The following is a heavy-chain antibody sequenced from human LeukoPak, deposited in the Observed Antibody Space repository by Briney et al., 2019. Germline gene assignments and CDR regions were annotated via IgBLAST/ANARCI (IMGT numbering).Heavy chain of an antibody. J-gene: IGHJ3*01. Sequence: PGGSLRLSCAASGFTFSSYGMHWVRQRPGKGLEWVTVMWSNESHKYYADSVKGRFTVSRDSAKSTLYLQIESLKVEDTAVYYCAREGPLTSPNNAFDVWGQGTMVTVSS. V-gene: IGHV3-33*01. D-gene: IGHD1-1*01. CDR3: AREGPLTSPNNAFDV. CDR1: GFTFSSYG. CDR2: MWSNESHK.